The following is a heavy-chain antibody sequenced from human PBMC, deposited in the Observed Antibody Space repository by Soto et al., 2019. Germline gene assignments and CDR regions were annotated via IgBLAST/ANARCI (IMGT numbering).Heavy chain of an antibody. J-gene: IGHJ4*02. CDR3: AKDPGGYYCTSTSCLYFFDH. D-gene: IGHD2-2*01. CDR2: ISDSGST. Sequence: EVQLLESGGALVQPGGSLRLSCAASGFTFSNHAMNWVRQAPGKGLEWVSTISDSGSTYYEDSVKGRCTISRDNSKNTLYLQMNSPRAEDTAVYYCAKDPGGYYCTSTSCLYFFDHWGQGTLVIVSS. CDR1: GFTFSNHA. V-gene: IGHV3-23*01.